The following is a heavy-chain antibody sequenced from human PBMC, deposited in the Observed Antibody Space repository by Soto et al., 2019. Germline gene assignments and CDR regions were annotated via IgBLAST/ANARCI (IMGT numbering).Heavy chain of an antibody. D-gene: IGHD3-10*01. V-gene: IGHV4-31*03. CDR2: IYYSGST. J-gene: IGHJ4*02. CDR3: AREDGGFEKSFDY. CDR1: GGSISSGGYY. Sequence: QVQLQESGPGLVKPSQTLSLTYTVSGGSISSGGYYWSWIRQHPGKGLEWIGYIYYSGSTYYNPSLKSRVTISVDTSKNQCSLKLSSVTAADTAVYYCAREDGGFEKSFDYWGQGTLVTVSS.